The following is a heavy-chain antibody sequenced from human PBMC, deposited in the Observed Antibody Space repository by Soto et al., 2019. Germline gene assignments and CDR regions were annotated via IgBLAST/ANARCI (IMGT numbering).Heavy chain of an antibody. CDR2: IKSSSNDI. D-gene: IGHD3-22*01. V-gene: IGHV3-48*02. Sequence: EVQLVESGGGLVKPGGSLRLSCVASGFTFGSYSMAWVRQAPGKGPEWVSYIKSSSNDIYYADSVTGRFTISRDNAKNSLHLQMNSLRDDDTAVYYCARVYSYDRSAIFGYWGQGTLVTVSS. CDR1: GFTFGSYS. J-gene: IGHJ4*02. CDR3: ARVYSYDRSAIFGY.